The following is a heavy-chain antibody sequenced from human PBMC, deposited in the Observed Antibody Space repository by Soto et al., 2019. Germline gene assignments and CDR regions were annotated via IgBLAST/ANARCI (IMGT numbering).Heavy chain of an antibody. CDR1: GGSFSGYY. D-gene: IGHD2-2*01. Sequence: TSETLSLTCAVYGGSFSGYYWSWIRQPPGKGLEWIGEINHSGSTNYNPSLKSRVTISVDTSKNQFSLKLSSVTAADTAVYYCARGGIVVVPAAIRYYFDYWGQGTLVTVSS. CDR3: ARGGIVVVPAAIRYYFDY. V-gene: IGHV4-34*01. J-gene: IGHJ4*02. CDR2: INHSGST.